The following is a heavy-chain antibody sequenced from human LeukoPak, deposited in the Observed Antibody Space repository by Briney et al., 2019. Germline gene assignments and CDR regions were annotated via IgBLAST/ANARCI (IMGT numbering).Heavy chain of an antibody. CDR2: IDGSGSDT. V-gene: IGHV3-23*01. D-gene: IGHD1-26*01. CDR1: GFTFSSYA. CDR3: AKVGWRGSFYWIYYYGMDV. J-gene: IGHJ6*02. Sequence: GGSLRLSCAASGFTFSSYAMSWVRQAPGRGLEWVSGIDGSGSDTYYADSVKGRFTISRDNSKNTLYLEMNTLRAEDTAVYYCAKVGWRGSFYWIYYYGMDVWGQGTTITVSS.